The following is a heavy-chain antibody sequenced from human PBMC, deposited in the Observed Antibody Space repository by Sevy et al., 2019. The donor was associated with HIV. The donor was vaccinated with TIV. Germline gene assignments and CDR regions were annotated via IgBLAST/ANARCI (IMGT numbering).Heavy chain of an antibody. Sequence: SETLSLTCTVSGGSITSLYWNWIRQPPGKGLEWIANIYYNGHINYNPSLKSRVTLSLDTSKNQFSLRLGSVTAADTAMYYCAGENAWGRGYSWGQGTMVTVSS. CDR2: IYYNGHI. CDR1: GGSITSLY. V-gene: IGHV4-59*08. J-gene: IGHJ4*02. CDR3: AGENAWGRGYS. D-gene: IGHD1-26*01.